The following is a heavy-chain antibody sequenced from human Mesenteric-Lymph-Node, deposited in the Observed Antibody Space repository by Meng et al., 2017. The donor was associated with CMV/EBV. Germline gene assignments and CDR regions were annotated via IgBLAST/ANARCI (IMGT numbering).Heavy chain of an antibody. CDR1: TFSSYA. D-gene: IGHD2-2*02. V-gene: IGHV1-69*05. CDR3: ASGYCSSTSCYTLNWFDP. J-gene: IGHJ5*02. Sequence: TFSSYAISWVRQAPGQGLEWMGGIIPIFCTANCAQKFQGRVTITTDESTSTAYMELSSLRSEDTAVYYCASGYCSSTSCYTLNWFDPWGQGTLVTVSS. CDR2: IIPIFCTA.